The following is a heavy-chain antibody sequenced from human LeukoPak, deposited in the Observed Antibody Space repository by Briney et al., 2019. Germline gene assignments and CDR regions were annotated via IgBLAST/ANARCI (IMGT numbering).Heavy chain of an antibody. Sequence: GGSLRLSCAASGFTFSSYSMNWVRQAPGKGLEWVSSISSSSSYIYYADSVKGRFTISRDNSKNTLYLQMNSLRAEDTAVYYCARDADTSYARGAFDIWGQGTMVTVSS. J-gene: IGHJ3*02. V-gene: IGHV3-21*01. CDR1: GFTFSSYS. CDR2: ISSSSSYI. D-gene: IGHD5-18*01. CDR3: ARDADTSYARGAFDI.